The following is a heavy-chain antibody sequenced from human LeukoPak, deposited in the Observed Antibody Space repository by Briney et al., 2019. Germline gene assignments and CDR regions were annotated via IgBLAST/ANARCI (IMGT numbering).Heavy chain of an antibody. CDR3: ATRGWGSNH. Sequence: SETLSLTCAVYGGSFSGYYWSWIRQPPGKGLEWIGEINHSGRTNYNTSLKSRVTISVDTSKNQFFLKLSSVTAADTAVFYCATRGWGSNHWGRGTLVTVSS. CDR1: GGSFSGYY. D-gene: IGHD3-16*01. J-gene: IGHJ1*01. V-gene: IGHV4-34*01. CDR2: INHSGRT.